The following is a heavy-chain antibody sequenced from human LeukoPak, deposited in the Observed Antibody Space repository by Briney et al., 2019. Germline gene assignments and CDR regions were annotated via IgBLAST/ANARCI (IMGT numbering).Heavy chain of an antibody. J-gene: IGHJ4*02. CDR2: ISWNSGSI. CDR1: GFTFDDYA. D-gene: IGHD3-16*02. CDR3: AKDSHDYVWGSYRPNFDY. Sequence: GGSLRLSCAASGFTFDDYAVHWVRQAPGKGLEWVSGISWNSGSIGYADSVKGRFTISRDNAKNSLYLQMNSLRAEDTALYYCAKDSHDYVWGSYRPNFDYWGQGTLVTVSS. V-gene: IGHV3-9*01.